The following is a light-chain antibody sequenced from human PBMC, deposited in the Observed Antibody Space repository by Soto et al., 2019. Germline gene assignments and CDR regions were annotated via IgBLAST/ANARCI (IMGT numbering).Light chain of an antibody. Sequence: DIQMTQSPSSLSASVGDRVTITCRASQGISFWLAWYQQKPGKAPESLMYSASILQSGVPSRFSGSGSGTDFTLTISSLQPEDFATYYCQQYHSDPVTFGQGTRLESK. CDR2: SAS. V-gene: IGKV1D-16*01. CDR3: QQYHSDPVT. J-gene: IGKJ5*01. CDR1: QGISFW.